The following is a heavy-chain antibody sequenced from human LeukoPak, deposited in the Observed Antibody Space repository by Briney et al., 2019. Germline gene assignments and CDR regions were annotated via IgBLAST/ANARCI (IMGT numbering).Heavy chain of an antibody. V-gene: IGHV1-18*04. D-gene: IGHD3-10*01. Sequence: ASVKVSCKASGYTFTDYYMHWVRQAPGQGLEWMGWISAYNGNTNYAQKLQGRVTMTTDTSTSTAYMELRSLRSDDTAVYYCVKGTMVRTPAGDWGQGTLVTVSS. CDR1: GYTFTDYY. CDR3: VKGTMVRTPAGD. J-gene: IGHJ4*02. CDR2: ISAYNGNT.